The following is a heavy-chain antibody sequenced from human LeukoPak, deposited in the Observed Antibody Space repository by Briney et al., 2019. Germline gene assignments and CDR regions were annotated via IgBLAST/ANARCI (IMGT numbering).Heavy chain of an antibody. CDR3: ARTYCGGDCYSGPDY. D-gene: IGHD2-21*02. V-gene: IGHV3-7*01. CDR1: GFTFSSYW. CDR2: IKQDGSEK. J-gene: IGHJ4*02. Sequence: GGSLRLSCAASGFTFSSYWMSWVRQAPGKELEWVANIKQDGSEKYYVDSVKGRLTISRDNAKNSLYLQMNSLRAEDTAVYYCARTYCGGDCYSGPDYWGQGTLVTVSS.